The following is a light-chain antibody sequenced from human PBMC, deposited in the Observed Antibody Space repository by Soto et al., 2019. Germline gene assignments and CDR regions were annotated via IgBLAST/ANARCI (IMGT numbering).Light chain of an antibody. J-gene: IGKJ5*01. CDR1: QGISSY. Sequence: DIQLTQSPSFLSASVGDRVTITCRASQGISSYLAWYQQKPGKAPKLLIYAASTLQSGVPSRFSGNGSGTEFTLTISSLQPEDFATNYCQQLNSYLITFGQGTRLEIK. V-gene: IGKV1-9*01. CDR2: AAS. CDR3: QQLNSYLIT.